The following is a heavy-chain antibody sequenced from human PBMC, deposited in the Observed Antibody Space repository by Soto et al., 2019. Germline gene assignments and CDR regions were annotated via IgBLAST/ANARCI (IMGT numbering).Heavy chain of an antibody. J-gene: IGHJ4*02. CDR2: ISGSAETT. CDR1: GFTFTNYA. V-gene: IGHV3-23*01. CDR3: AKVKTWTYLDF. D-gene: IGHD5-12*01. Sequence: HPGGSLRLSCAASGFTFTNYAMTWVRQAPGRGLEWVSSISGSAETTYYADAVEGRFTISRDNSKNTLYLQMNSLRAEDTALYYCAKVKTWTYLDFWGQGTLVTVSS.